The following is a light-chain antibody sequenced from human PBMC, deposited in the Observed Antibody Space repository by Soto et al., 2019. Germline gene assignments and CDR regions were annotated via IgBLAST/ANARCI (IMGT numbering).Light chain of an antibody. CDR2: GAS. J-gene: IGKJ1*01. Sequence: EIALTQSPDTLSLSPGERATLSCRASQSVTSSYLAWYQQRPGRAPRILIYGASSRATDIPDRLSGSGSGTDFTLTISRLEPEDFAVYYCQQYGSPPWTFGQGTKVEIK. V-gene: IGKV3-20*01. CDR1: QSVTSSY. CDR3: QQYGSPPWT.